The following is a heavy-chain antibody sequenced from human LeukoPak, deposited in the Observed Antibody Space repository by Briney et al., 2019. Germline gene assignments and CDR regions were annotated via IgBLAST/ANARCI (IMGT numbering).Heavy chain of an antibody. D-gene: IGHD2-21*01. J-gene: IGHJ6*03. CDR3: ARFAEVYYYVDV. CDR2: TSSSDAGT. V-gene: IGHV3-23*01. Sequence: GGSLRLSCAASGFTLSTYAMSWVRQTPGKGLEWVAATSSSDAGTYHADSVRGRFTISRDDAKKSLYLQMNSLRAEDTAVYFCARFAEVYYYVDVWGTGTTVIVSS. CDR1: GFTLSTYA.